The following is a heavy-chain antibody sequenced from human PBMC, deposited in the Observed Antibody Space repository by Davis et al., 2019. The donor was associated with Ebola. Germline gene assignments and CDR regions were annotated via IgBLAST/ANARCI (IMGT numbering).Heavy chain of an antibody. D-gene: IGHD3-3*01. V-gene: IGHV3-9*01. CDR3: ASLEGYDFWSGYGNGMDV. CDR1: AFTFDDYA. Sequence: SLKISCAASAFTFDDYAMHWVRQAPRKGLEWVSGISWNSGSIGYADSVKGRFTISRDNAKNSLYLQMNSLRAEDTAVYYCASLEGYDFWSGYGNGMDVWGQGTTVTVSS. J-gene: IGHJ6*02. CDR2: ISWNSGSI.